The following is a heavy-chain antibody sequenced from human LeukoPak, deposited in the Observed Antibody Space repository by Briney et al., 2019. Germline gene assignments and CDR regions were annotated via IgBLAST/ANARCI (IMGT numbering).Heavy chain of an antibody. V-gene: IGHV1-18*01. D-gene: IGHD2-15*01. CDR1: GYTFTSYG. CDR2: ISSYNGNT. Sequence: ASVKVSCKASGYTFTSYGISWVRQAPGQGLEWMGWISSYNGNTNYPQKLQGRVTLTTDTPTTTAYMELRSLRSDDTAVYYCAIGGWSSFDYWGQGTLVTVSS. CDR3: AIGGWSSFDY. J-gene: IGHJ4*02.